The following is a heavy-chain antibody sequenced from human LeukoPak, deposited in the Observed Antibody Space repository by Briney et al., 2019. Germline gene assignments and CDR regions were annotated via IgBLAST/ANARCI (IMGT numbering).Heavy chain of an antibody. D-gene: IGHD2-8*01. CDR3: TRVMLPHFNWFDP. CDR1: GFTFGDYA. J-gene: IGHJ5*02. CDR2: IRSKAYGGTT. Sequence: GGSLRLSCTASGFTFGDYAMSWVRQAPGKGLEWVGLIRSKAYGGTTEYAASVKGRFTISRDDSKSIAYLQMNSLKTEDTAVYYCTRVMLPHFNWFDPWGQGTLVTVSS. V-gene: IGHV3-49*04.